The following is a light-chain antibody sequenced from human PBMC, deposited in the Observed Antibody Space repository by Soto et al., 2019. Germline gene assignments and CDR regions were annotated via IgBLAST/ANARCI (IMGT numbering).Light chain of an antibody. V-gene: IGLV2-14*01. CDR3: SSYKSSSSLYV. CDR1: SSDVGGYNY. CDR2: DVS. Sequence: QSALTQPASVSGSPGQSITISCTGTSSDVGGYNYVSWYQQHPGKAPKLMIYDVSNRPSGVSNRFSCSKSANTASLTISGRQDEDEADYYCSSYKSSSSLYVFGTGTKLTVL. J-gene: IGLJ1*01.